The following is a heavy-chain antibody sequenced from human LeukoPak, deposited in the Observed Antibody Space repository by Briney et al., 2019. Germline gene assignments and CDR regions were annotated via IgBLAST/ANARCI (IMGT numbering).Heavy chain of an antibody. Sequence: SETLSLTCTVSGGSISSYYWSWIRQPPGKGLEWIGYIYTSGSTNYNPSLKSRVTISVDTSKNQFSLKLSSVTAADTAVYYCARLYYCYYMDVWGKGTTVTVSS. CDR2: IYTSGST. J-gene: IGHJ6*03. CDR1: GGSISSYY. V-gene: IGHV4-4*09. CDR3: ARLYYCYYMDV.